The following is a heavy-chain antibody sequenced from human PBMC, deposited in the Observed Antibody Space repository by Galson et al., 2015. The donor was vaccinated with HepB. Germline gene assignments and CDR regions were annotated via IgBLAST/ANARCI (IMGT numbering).Heavy chain of an antibody. Sequence: TMSLTCTVSGGSINSGGYYWSWIRQHPEKGLEWIGYIYYSGSTYYNPSLKSRVSISVDTSKNQFSLKLNSVTAADTAVYYCARSMSSTSCCARRPFDYWGQGTLVTVSS. CDR1: GGSINSGGYY. D-gene: IGHD2-2*01. CDR2: IYYSGST. J-gene: IGHJ4*02. V-gene: IGHV4-31*03. CDR3: ARSMSSTSCCARRPFDY.